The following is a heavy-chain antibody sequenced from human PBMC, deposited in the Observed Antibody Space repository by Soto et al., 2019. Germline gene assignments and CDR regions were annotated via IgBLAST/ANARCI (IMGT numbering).Heavy chain of an antibody. Sequence: GESLKISCKGSGYSFTSYWIGWVRQMPGKGLEWIGIIYPGVSDTRYSPSFQGQVTISADKSISTAYLQWSSLKASDTAMYYCARAAMYYYDSSGYLTSANWFDPWGQGTLVTVSS. J-gene: IGHJ5*02. CDR2: IYPGVSDT. V-gene: IGHV5-51*01. D-gene: IGHD3-22*01. CDR1: GYSFTSYW. CDR3: ARAAMYYYDSSGYLTSANWFDP.